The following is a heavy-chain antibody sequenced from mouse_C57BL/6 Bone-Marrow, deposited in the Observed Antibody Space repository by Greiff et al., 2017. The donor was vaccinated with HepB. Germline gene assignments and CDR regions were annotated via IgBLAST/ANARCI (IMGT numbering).Heavy chain of an antibody. CDR3: ARRGDYGSSSYFDY. V-gene: IGHV1-75*01. CDR2: IFPGSGST. D-gene: IGHD1-1*01. J-gene: IGHJ2*01. Sequence: LVKPGASVKISCKASGYTFTDYYINWVKQRPGQGLEWIGWIFPGSGSTYYNEKFKGKATLTVDKSSSTAYMLLSSLTSEDSAVYFCARRGDYGSSSYFDYWGQGTTLTVSS. CDR1: GYTFTDYY.